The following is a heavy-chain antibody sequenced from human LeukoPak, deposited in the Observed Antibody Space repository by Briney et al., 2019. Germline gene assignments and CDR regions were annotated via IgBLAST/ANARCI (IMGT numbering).Heavy chain of an antibody. CDR3: ARETARYSYGYVVGLDY. CDR1: GFTFSSYA. V-gene: IGHV3-30-3*01. Sequence: GRSLRLSCAASGFTFSSYAMHWVRQAPGKGLEWVAVISYDGSNKYYADSVKGRFTISRDNSKNTLYLQMNSLRAKDTAVYYCARETARYSYGYVVGLDYWGQGTLVTVSS. CDR2: ISYDGSNK. J-gene: IGHJ4*02. D-gene: IGHD5-18*01.